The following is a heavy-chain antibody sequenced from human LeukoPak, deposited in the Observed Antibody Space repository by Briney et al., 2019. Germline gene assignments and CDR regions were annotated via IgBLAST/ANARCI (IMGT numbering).Heavy chain of an antibody. V-gene: IGHV1-24*01. J-gene: IGHJ4*02. Sequence: ASVKVSCKVSGYTLTELSMHWVRQAPGKGLEWMGGFDPEDGETIYAQKFQGRVTMTEDTSTDTAYMELSSLRSEDTAVYYCATDQCYYGSGSTRFDYWGQGTLVTVSS. D-gene: IGHD3-10*01. CDR2: FDPEDGET. CDR1: GYTLTELS. CDR3: ATDQCYYGSGSTRFDY.